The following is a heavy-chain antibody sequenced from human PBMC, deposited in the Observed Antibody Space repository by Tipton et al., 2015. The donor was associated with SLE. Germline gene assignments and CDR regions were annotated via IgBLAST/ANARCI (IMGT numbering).Heavy chain of an antibody. J-gene: IGHJ4*02. CDR1: GGSINSGGHY. Sequence: TLSLTCAVSGGSINSGGHYWSWIRQLPGKGLEWIGYIYYSGTTYYNPSLKSRLTISLDTSKNQFSLKVTSVTAADTAVYYCARRQLVAGYFEYWGQGTLVTVSS. D-gene: IGHD6-6*01. CDR2: IYYSGTT. V-gene: IGHV4-31*11. CDR3: ARRQLVAGYFEY.